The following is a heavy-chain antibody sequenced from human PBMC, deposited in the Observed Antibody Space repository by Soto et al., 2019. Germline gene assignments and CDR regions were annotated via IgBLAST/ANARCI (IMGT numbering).Heavy chain of an antibody. CDR2: IVPIYRTA. CDR3: ARDSGAKLSSS. J-gene: IGHJ4*02. V-gene: IGHV1-69*13. Sequence: GASVKVSCKASGGTFSSYRSNWVRQAPGQGLEWVGGIVPIYRTADYAQKFQGRVTITADESARTAYLEVRSLKSQDTAVYYCARDSGAKLSSSWGQGTLVTVSS. D-gene: IGHD6-13*01. CDR1: GGTFSSYR.